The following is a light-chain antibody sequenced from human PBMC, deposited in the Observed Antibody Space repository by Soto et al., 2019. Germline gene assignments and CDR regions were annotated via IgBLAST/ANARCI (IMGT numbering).Light chain of an antibody. Sequence: EILLTQSPPTLSFSPGEKDTPSCRASQSVSSYLAWYQQKPGQAPRLLIYDASNRATGIPARFSGSGSGTDFTLTISSLEPEDFAVYYCQQRSTFGGGTKVDI. J-gene: IGKJ4*01. V-gene: IGKV3-11*01. CDR1: QSVSSY. CDR3: QQRST. CDR2: DAS.